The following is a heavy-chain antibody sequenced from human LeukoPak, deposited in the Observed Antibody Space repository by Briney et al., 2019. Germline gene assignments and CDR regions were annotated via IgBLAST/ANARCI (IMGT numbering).Heavy chain of an antibody. J-gene: IGHJ4*02. V-gene: IGHV3-23*01. D-gene: IGHD3-22*01. CDR1: GFTFSSYA. Sequence: GALRLSCAASGFTFSSYAMSWVRQAPGKGLEWVSAISGSGGSTYYADSVKGRFTISRDNSKNTLYLQMNSLRAEDTAVYYCAKAGDYYDSSGYYYDFDYWGQGTLVTVSS. CDR2: ISGSGGST. CDR3: AKAGDYYDSSGYYYDFDY.